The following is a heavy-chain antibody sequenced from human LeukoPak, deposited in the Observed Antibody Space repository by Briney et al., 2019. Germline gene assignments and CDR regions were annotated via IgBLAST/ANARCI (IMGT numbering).Heavy chain of an antibody. J-gene: IGHJ3*02. CDR3: ARGYDSSGYSDRDAFDI. Sequence: ASVKVSCKASGYTFTSYDINWVRQATGQGLEWMGWMNPNSGNTGYAQKFQGRVTITRNTSISTAYMELSSLRSEDTAVYYCARGYDSSGYSDRDAFDIWGQRTMVTVSS. D-gene: IGHD3-22*01. CDR1: GYTFTSYD. CDR2: MNPNSGNT. V-gene: IGHV1-8*03.